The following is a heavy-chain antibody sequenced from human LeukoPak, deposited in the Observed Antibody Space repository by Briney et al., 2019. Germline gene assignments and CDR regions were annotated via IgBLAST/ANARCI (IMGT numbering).Heavy chain of an antibody. CDR3: TTDPYYYDSSGHRD. CDR2: IKSKTDGGTT. CDR1: GFTFSSYA. V-gene: IGHV3-15*07. Sequence: GGSLRLSCGASGFTFSSYAMYWVRQAPGKGLEWVGRIKSKTDGGTTDYAAPVKGRFTISRDDSKNTLYLQMNSLKTEDTAVYYCTTDPYYYDSSGHRDWGQGTLVTVSS. J-gene: IGHJ4*02. D-gene: IGHD3-22*01.